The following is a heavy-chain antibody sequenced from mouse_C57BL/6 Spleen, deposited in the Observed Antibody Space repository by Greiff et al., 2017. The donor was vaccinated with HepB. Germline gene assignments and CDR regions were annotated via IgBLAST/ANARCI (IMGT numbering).Heavy chain of an antibody. J-gene: IGHJ2*01. D-gene: IGHD1-1*01. CDR3: ARGDYYGSSHYFDY. V-gene: IGHV1-63*01. CDR2: IYPGGGYT. Sequence: QVQLQQSGAELVRPGTSVKMSCKASGYTFTNYWIGWAKQRPGHGLEWIGDIYPGGGYTNYNEKFKGKATLTADKSSSTAYMQFSSLTSEDSAIYYCARGDYYGSSHYFDYWGQGTTLTVSS. CDR1: GYTFTNYW.